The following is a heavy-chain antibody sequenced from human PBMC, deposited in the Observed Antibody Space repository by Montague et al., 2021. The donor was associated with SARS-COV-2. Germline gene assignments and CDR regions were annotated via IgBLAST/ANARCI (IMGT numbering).Heavy chain of an antibody. CDR3: ARVTTKRTRYGSGSYRGFDAFDI. Sequence: SETLSLTCSVSGGSINTYYWSWIRQPPGKGLEWIGYIYYSGSTNHNPSLKSRVTISVDTSKNQFSLKLSSVTAADTAVYYCARVTTKRTRYGSGSYRGFDAFDIWGQGTLVTVSS. CDR2: IYYSGST. V-gene: IGHV4-59*08. D-gene: IGHD3-10*01. CDR1: GGSINTYY. J-gene: IGHJ3*02.